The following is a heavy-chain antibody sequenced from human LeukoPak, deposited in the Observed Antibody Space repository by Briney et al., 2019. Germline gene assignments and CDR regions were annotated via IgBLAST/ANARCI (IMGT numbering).Heavy chain of an antibody. V-gene: IGHV3-9*01. CDR1: GFTFDDYA. CDR3: AKAAPRRYSSSPADY. Sequence: GGSLRLSCAASGFTFDDYAMHWVRQAPGKGLEWVSGISWNSGSIGYADSVKGRFTISRDNAKNSLYLQMNSLRAEDAALYYCAKAAPRRYSSSPADYWGQGTLVTVSS. J-gene: IGHJ4*02. CDR2: ISWNSGSI. D-gene: IGHD5-18*01.